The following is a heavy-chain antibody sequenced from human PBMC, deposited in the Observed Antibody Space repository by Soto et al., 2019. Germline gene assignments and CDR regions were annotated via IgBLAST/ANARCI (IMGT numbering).Heavy chain of an antibody. V-gene: IGHV3-23*01. D-gene: IGHD5-18*01. CDR2: ISGSGGST. J-gene: IGHJ4*02. Sequence: GGSLRLSCAASGFTFSSYAMSWVRQAPGKGLEWVSAISGSGGSTYYADSVKGRFTISRDNSKDTLYLQMNSLRAEDTAVYYCAKDGYSYGYAGDYWGLGTLVTVSS. CDR1: GFTFSSYA. CDR3: AKDGYSYGYAGDY.